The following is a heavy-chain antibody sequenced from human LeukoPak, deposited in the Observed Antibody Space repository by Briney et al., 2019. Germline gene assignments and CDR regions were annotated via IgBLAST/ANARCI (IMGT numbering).Heavy chain of an antibody. CDR2: IYRGEKT. D-gene: IGHD2-21*02. CDR1: GFGVSSNY. Sequence: GGSLRLSCEASGFGVSSNYINWVRQAPGKGLEWVSVIYRGEKTYYADSVKGRFNISRDSSKNTVFLQMNSLRDEDTAIYYCARSDDGVLYCGEDCYLDLWGQGTLVTVSS. J-gene: IGHJ4*02. V-gene: IGHV3-66*01. CDR3: ARSDDGVLYCGEDCYLDL.